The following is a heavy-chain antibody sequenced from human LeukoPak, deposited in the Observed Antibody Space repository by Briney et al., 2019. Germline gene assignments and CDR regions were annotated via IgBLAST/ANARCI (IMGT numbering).Heavy chain of an antibody. Sequence: SETLSLTCTVSGGSISSYYWSWIRQPAGKGLEWIGRIYTSGSTNYNPFLKSRVTMSVDTSKNQFSLKLSSVTAADTAVYYCARDLGVVVPAATYNWFDPWGQGTLVTVSS. CDR2: IYTSGST. CDR3: ARDLGVVVPAATYNWFDP. CDR1: GGSISSYY. J-gene: IGHJ5*02. V-gene: IGHV4-4*07. D-gene: IGHD2-2*01.